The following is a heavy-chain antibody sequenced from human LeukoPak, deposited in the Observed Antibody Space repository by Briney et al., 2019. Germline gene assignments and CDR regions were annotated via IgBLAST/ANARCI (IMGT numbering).Heavy chain of an antibody. Sequence: SDTLSLTCAVSGYSISSGYYWGWIRQPPGKGLEWIGSIYHSGSAYYNPSLKSRVTISVDTSKNQFSLKLSSVTAADTAVYYCARALGGGYSSGWYYFDYWGQGTLVTVSS. CDR2: IYHSGSA. D-gene: IGHD6-19*01. J-gene: IGHJ4*02. CDR1: GYSISSGYY. CDR3: ARALGGGYSSGWYYFDY. V-gene: IGHV4-38-2*01.